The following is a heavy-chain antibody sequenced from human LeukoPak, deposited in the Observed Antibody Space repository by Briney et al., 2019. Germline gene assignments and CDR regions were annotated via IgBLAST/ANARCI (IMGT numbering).Heavy chain of an antibody. CDR1: GFTFSSYA. J-gene: IGHJ3*02. CDR2: ISYDGSNK. D-gene: IGHD3-16*01. V-gene: IGHV3-30-3*01. Sequence: GGSLRLSCAASGFTFSSYAMHWVRQAPGKGLEWVAVISYDGSNKYYADSVKGRFTISRDNSKNTLYLQMNSLRAEDTAVYYCAREFLGMIGAFDIWGQGTMVTVSS. CDR3: AREFLGMIGAFDI.